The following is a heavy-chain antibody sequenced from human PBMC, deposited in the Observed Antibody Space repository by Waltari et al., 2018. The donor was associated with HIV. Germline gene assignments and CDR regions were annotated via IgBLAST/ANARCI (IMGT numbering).Heavy chain of an antibody. CDR2: ITSDGDTT. V-gene: IGHV3-64*01. Sequence: EEQLVESGGGLVQPGGSLRLSCAASGFTFSNYTMHWLRQAPGKGLEYLSAITSDGDTTYYVNSVKGRFTISRDNSKNTLYLQMGSLRAEDMAVFYCVRDSSGYYGHFDYWGQGTLVTVSS. D-gene: IGHD6-19*01. CDR1: GFTFSNYT. CDR3: VRDSSGYYGHFDY. J-gene: IGHJ4*02.